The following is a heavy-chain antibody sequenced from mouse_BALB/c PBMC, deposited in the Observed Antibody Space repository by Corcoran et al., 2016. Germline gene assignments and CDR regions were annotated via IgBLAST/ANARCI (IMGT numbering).Heavy chain of an antibody. CDR3: ARSARATYYYDY. CDR1: GYSFTGYY. V-gene: IGHV1S34*01. CDR2: ICCYNGAT. J-gene: IGHJ2*01. Sequence: LVKTGASVKISCKASGYSFTGYYMHWVKQSHGKSLEWIGYICCYNGATSYNQKFKGKATFTVDTSSSTAYMQFNSLTSEDAAVDYWARSARATYYYDYWGQGTTLTVSS. D-gene: IGHD3-1*01.